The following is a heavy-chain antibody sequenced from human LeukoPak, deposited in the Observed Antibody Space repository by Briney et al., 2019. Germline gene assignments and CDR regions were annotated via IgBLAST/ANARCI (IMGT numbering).Heavy chain of an antibody. CDR2: IIPILGIA. J-gene: IGHJ2*01. V-gene: IGHV1-69*04. Sequence: SVKVSCKASGGTFSSYAISWVRQAPGQGLEWMGRIIPILGIANYAQKFQGRVTITADKSTSTAYMELSSLRSEDTAVYYCAKEGPTIFGVVPHMPVLWGRGTLVTVSS. CDR3: AKEGPTIFGVVPHMPVL. D-gene: IGHD3-3*01. CDR1: GGTFSSYA.